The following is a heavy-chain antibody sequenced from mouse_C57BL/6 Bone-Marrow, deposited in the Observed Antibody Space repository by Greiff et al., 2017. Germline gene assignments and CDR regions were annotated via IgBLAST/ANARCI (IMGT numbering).Heavy chain of an antibody. V-gene: IGHV1-19*01. CDR1: GYTFTDYY. D-gene: IGHD2-4*01. CDR3: ASDDYDPAWFAY. CDR2: INPYNGGT. J-gene: IGHJ3*01. Sequence: VQLQQSGPVLVKPGASVKMSCKASGYTFTDYYMNWVTQSHGKSLEWIGVINPYNGGTSYNQKFKGKATLTVDKSSSTAYMELNSLTSEDSAVYYCASDDYDPAWFAYWGQGTLVPVSA.